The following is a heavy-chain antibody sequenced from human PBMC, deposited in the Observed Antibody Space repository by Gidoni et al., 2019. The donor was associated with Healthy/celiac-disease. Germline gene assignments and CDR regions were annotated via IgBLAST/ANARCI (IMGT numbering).Heavy chain of an antibody. CDR1: GFTVSSYA. D-gene: IGHD4-17*01. J-gene: IGHJ3*02. CDR3: AKDWGRGCGDYHDAFDI. CDR2: ISGSGGST. V-gene: IGHV3-23*01. Sequence: EVQLLESGGCLVQPGGSLRLSCAAAGFTVSSYAMSWVRQAPGKGLEWVSAISGSGGSTYDAYSVKGRFTISRDNSKNTLYLQMNSLRAEDTAVYYCAKDWGRGCGDYHDAFDIWGQGTMVTVSS.